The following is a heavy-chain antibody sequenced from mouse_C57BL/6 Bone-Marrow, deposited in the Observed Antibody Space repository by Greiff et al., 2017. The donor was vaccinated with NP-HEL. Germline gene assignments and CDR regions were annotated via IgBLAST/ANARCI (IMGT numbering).Heavy chain of an antibody. CDR1: GYTFNSYW. CDR3: ARGDLAY. CDR2: IDPSDSET. Sequence: QVQLQQPGAELVRPGSSVKLSCKASGYTFNSYWMHWVKQRPIQGLEWIGNIDPSDSETPYNQKFKDKATLTVDKSSSTAYMQLSSLTSEDSAVYYCARGDLAYWGQGTLVTVS. J-gene: IGHJ3*01. V-gene: IGHV1-52*01.